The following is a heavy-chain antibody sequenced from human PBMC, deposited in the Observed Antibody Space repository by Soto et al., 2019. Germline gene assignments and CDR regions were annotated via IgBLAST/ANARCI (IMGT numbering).Heavy chain of an antibody. CDR3: AGDSPHDSTVAVDY. Sequence: EVQLVESGGGLVQPGGSLRLSCAASGFTFSTHWMHWVRQVPEKGLVWVSRINGDGSQTTYADSVRGRLTISRDNAKNTLYLQMNNLRVEDPAVYYCAGDSPHDSTVAVDYWGQGTLVTVSS. CDR1: GFTFSTHW. V-gene: IGHV3-74*01. CDR2: INGDGSQT. D-gene: IGHD3-22*01. J-gene: IGHJ4*02.